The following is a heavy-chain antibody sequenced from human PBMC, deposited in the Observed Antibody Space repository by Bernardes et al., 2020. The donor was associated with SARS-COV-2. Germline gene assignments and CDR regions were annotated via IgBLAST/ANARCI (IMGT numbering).Heavy chain of an antibody. D-gene: IGHD2-21*02. Sequence: ASVKVSCKASGYTFTDYFIHWVRQAPGQRLEWMGWINPNTGGTNYVQKFQGRVTMTRDTSITTAYMELSWLGSDDTPIYYCARTRTTISTTGIPVDYWGQGTLVTVSS. V-gene: IGHV1-2*02. CDR1: GYTFTDYF. CDR2: INPNTGGT. J-gene: IGHJ4*02. CDR3: ARTRTTISTTGIPVDY.